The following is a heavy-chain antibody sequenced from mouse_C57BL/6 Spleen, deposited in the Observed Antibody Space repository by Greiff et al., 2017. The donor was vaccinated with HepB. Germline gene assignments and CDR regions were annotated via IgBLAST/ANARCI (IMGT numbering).Heavy chain of an antibody. CDR3: ARAAQGTYYDAMDY. CDR1: GYTFTSYW. V-gene: IGHV1-50*01. Sequence: QVQLQQPGAELVKPGASVKLSCKASGYTFTSYWMQWVKQRPGQGLEWIGEIDPSDSYTNYNQKFKGKATLTVDTSSSTAYMQLRSLTSEDSAVYYCARAAQGTYYDAMDYWGQGTSVTVSS. J-gene: IGHJ4*01. CDR2: IDPSDSYT. D-gene: IGHD3-2*02.